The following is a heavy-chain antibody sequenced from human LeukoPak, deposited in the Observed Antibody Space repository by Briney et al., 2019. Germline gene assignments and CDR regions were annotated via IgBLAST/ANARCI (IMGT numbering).Heavy chain of an antibody. V-gene: IGHV3-23*01. CDR2: VSGSGDNT. J-gene: IGHJ4*02. Sequence: PGGSLRLSCVASGFTFSSYAMSWVRQAPGKGLEWVSGVSGSGDNTYYADSVKGRFTISRDNSKNTLYVQVNSLGTEDTAAYYCAKGSYYDSSGSFSFDYWGQGTLVTVSS. CDR1: GFTFSSYA. D-gene: IGHD3-22*01. CDR3: AKGSYYDSSGSFSFDY.